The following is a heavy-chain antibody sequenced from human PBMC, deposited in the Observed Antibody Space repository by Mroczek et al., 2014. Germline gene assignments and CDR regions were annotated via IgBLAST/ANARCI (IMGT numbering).Heavy chain of an antibody. Sequence: VQLVQSGGGLVKPGGSLRLSCAASGFTFSNAWMSWVRQAPGKGLEWVGRIKSKTDGGTTDYAAPVKGRFTISRDDSKNTLYLQMNSLKTEDTAVYYCVSYVWGSYRFYYFDYWGPGTLVTVSS. V-gene: IGHV3-15*01. CDR1: GFTFSNAW. CDR3: VSYVWGSYRFYYFDY. D-gene: IGHD3-16*02. CDR2: IKSKTDGGTT. J-gene: IGHJ4*02.